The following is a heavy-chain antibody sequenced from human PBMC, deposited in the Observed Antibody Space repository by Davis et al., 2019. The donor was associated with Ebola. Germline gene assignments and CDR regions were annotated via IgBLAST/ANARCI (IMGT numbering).Heavy chain of an antibody. D-gene: IGHD3-16*01. V-gene: IGHV4-59*08. J-gene: IGHJ6*02. CDR2: IYYSGST. CDR3: ARLGGTFYGMDV. Sequence: SETLSLTCTVSGGSISSYYWSWIRQPPGKGLEWIGYIYYSGSTNYNPSLKSQVTISVDTSKNQFSLKLSSVTAADTAVYYCARLGGTFYGMDVWGQGTTVTVSS. CDR1: GGSISSYY.